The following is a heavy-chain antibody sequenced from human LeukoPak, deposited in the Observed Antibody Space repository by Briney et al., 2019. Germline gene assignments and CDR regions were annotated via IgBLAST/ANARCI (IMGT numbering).Heavy chain of an antibody. CDR1: GYTFTGYY. CDR2: INPNSGGT. Sequence: ASVKVSCKASGYTFTGYYMHWVRQAPGQGLEWMGRINPNSGGTNYAQKFQGRVTMTRDTSISTAYMELSRLRSDDTAVYYCTRTYDPGAFDIWGQGTMVTVSS. CDR3: TRTYDPGAFDI. V-gene: IGHV1-2*06. D-gene: IGHD3-16*01. J-gene: IGHJ3*02.